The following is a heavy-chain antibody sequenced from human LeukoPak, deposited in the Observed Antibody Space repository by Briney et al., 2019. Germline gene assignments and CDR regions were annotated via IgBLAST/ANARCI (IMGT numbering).Heavy chain of an antibody. D-gene: IGHD5-24*01. J-gene: IGHJ4*02. CDR3: AREAEITRFDY. Sequence: SQTLSLTCAISGDSVSTNSVAWNWIRQSPSRGLEWLGRTSYRSKWYNDYAVSVKSRITITPDTSKNQFSLQLNSVTPEDTAVYYCAREAEITRFDYWGQGTLVPSPQ. CDR2: TSYRSKWYN. V-gene: IGHV6-1*01. CDR1: GDSVSTNSVA.